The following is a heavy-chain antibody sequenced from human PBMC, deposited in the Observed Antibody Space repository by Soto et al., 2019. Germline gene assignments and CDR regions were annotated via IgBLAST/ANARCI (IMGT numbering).Heavy chain of an antibody. CDR2: IYHSGNT. V-gene: IGHV4-4*02. CDR3: ARASASSKLRGVVIN. CDR1: GASIITDNW. D-gene: IGHD3-10*01. J-gene: IGHJ4*02. Sequence: QVQLQESGPGLVKPSVTLSLTCALSGASIITDNWWSWVRQPPRKEMEWIGEIYHSGNTNFNPSVKSRVTISVDTSKNQFSLTVSSVTAADTAIYYCARASASSKLRGVVINWGQGTLVTVSS.